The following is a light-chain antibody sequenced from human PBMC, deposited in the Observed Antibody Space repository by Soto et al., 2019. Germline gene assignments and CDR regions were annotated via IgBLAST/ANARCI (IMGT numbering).Light chain of an antibody. CDR2: ETS. Sequence: LTQSQGTLSLSPGERATLSCRASQSFSSSYLAWYQQKPGQAPRLLIYETSSRATGIPDRFSGSGSQTDFTLTICRLEPEDFALYYCQQYGTSPRTFGQGTKVDIK. J-gene: IGKJ1*01. CDR1: QSFSSSY. V-gene: IGKV3-20*01. CDR3: QQYGTSPRT.